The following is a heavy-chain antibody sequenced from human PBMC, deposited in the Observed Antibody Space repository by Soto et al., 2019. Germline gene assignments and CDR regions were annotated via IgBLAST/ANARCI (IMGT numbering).Heavy chain of an antibody. V-gene: IGHV4-59*01. J-gene: IGHJ4*02. CDR2: IYYSGST. CDR1: GGSISSYY. D-gene: IGHD3-10*01. CDR3: ARGIWFDFLFDY. Sequence: PSQTLPLTWTVVGGSISSYYWNLILQPPGKGLEWIGYIYYSGSTNYNPSLKSRVTISVDTSKNQFSLKLSSVTAADTAVYYCARGIWFDFLFDYWGQGTLVTVSS.